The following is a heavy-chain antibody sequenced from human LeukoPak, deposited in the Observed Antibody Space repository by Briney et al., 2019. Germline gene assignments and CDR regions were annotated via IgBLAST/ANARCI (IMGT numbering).Heavy chain of an antibody. CDR3: AKDAIMVYASYFDY. J-gene: IGHJ4*02. CDR1: GFTFSSYG. Sequence: QPGRSLRLSCAASGFTFSSYGMHWVRQAPGKGLEWVAVISYDGSNKYYADSVKGRFTISRDNSKHTLYLQMNSLRAEDTAVYYCAKDAIMVYASYFDYWGQGTLVSVSS. CDR2: ISYDGSNK. D-gene: IGHD2-8*01. V-gene: IGHV3-30*18.